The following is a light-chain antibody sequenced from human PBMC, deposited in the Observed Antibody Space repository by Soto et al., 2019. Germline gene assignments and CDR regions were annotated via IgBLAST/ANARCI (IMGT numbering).Light chain of an antibody. CDR3: QSYDSSNQDVV. V-gene: IGLV6-57*02. CDR1: SGSIASNY. CDR2: EDN. J-gene: IGLJ2*01. Sequence: NFMLTQPHSVSASPGKTVTISCTGSSGSIASNYVQWYQQRPGSAPTTVIYEDNQRPSGVPDRFSGSIDSSSNSASLTISGLKTEDEADYYCQSYDSSNQDVVFGGGTTLTVL.